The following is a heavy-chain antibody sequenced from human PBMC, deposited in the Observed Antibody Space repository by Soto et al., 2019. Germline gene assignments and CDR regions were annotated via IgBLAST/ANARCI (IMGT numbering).Heavy chain of an antibody. Sequence: GGSLRLSCAASGFTYSSYGMHWVRQAPGKGLAWVAVIWYDGSSKYYADSVKGRFTISRDNYKYTLYLQVNSLRAEDTAVEYGAKEPSVVVRCLEWSPSCDFDVLGQVNTV. CDR2: IWYDGSSK. CDR3: AKEPSVVVRCLEWSPSCDFDV. J-gene: IGHJ6*02. CDR1: GFTYSSYG. V-gene: IGHV3-33*06. D-gene: IGHD3-3*01.